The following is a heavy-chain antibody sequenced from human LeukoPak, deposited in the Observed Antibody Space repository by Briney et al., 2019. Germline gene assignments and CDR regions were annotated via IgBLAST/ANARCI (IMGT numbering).Heavy chain of an antibody. CDR3: ARDASFGGFGFDY. D-gene: IGHD2-15*01. J-gene: IGHJ4*02. V-gene: IGHV3-23*01. Sequence: GGSLRLSCAGSGFTFSSYAMSWVRQAPGKGLEWVSTISGSGGSTYYADSVKGRFTISRDNSKNTLYLQMSSLRAENTAVYYCARDASFGGFGFDYWGQGTLVTISS. CDR2: ISGSGGST. CDR1: GFTFSSYA.